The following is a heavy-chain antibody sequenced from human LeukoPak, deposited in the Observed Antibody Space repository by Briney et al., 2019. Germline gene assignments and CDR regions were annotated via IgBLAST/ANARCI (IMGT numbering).Heavy chain of an antibody. CDR2: IYYSGST. J-gene: IGHJ3*02. CDR3: ARAVDYDFWSGYLDAFDI. CDR1: GGSISSSSFY. D-gene: IGHD3-3*01. V-gene: IGHV4-39*07. Sequence: KSSETLSLTCTVSGGSISSSSFYWGLIRQPPGKGLEWIGSIYYSGSTYYNPSLKSRVTISVDTSKNQFSLKLSSVTAADTAVYYCARAVDYDFWSGYLDAFDIWGQGTMVTVSS.